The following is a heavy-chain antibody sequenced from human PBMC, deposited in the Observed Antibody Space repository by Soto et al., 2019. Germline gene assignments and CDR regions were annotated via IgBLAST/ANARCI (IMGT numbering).Heavy chain of an antibody. D-gene: IGHD4-17*01. CDR3: TTDSYGDYDWYFDL. CDR2: IKSKTDGGTT. V-gene: IGHV3-15*01. J-gene: IGHJ2*01. CDR1: GFTFSNAW. Sequence: GGSLRLSCAASGFTFSNAWMSWVRQAPGKGLEWVGRIKSKTDGGTTDYAAPVKGRFTISRDDSKSTLYLQMNSLKTEDTAVYYCTTDSYGDYDWYFDLWGRGTLVTVLL.